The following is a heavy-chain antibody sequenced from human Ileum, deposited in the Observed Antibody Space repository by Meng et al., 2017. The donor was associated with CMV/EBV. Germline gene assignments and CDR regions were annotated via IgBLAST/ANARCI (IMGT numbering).Heavy chain of an antibody. V-gene: IGHV4-39*07. J-gene: IGHJ4*02. CDR1: GDPISSGSHS. CDR3: ARDLTNKWFYY. CDR2: MYFSGIA. Sequence: QTQLRGSGPGLVKPAETLSLPCTASGDPISSGSHSWAWFRQPPGKRLEWIGSMYFSGIADYNPSLKSRVTISLHATQKQFSLRLTSVTAADSAVYFCARDLTNKWFYYWGQGTLVTVSS. D-gene: IGHD1-26*01.